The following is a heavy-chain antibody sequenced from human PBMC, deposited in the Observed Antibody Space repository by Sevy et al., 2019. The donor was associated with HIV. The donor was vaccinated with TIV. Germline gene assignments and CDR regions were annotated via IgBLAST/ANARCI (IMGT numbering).Heavy chain of an antibody. J-gene: IGHJ4*02. CDR2: IWFDGTRT. V-gene: IGHV3-33*01. CDR1: GFTFSDYG. D-gene: IGHD3-22*01. CDR3: ARAPRVSSGYYLTSDV. Sequence: GGSLRLSCAASGFTFSDYGMHWVRQAPGKGLDWVAFIWFDGTRTYYGDSVKGRFTISRDNSKNTVYLQMNSLRVEDTAVYYCARAPRVSSGYYLTSDVWGQGTLVTVSS.